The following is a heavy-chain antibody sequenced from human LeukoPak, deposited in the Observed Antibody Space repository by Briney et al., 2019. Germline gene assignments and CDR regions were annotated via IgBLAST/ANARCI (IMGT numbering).Heavy chain of an antibody. J-gene: IGHJ4*02. V-gene: IGHV3-23*01. D-gene: IGHD4-17*01. Sequence: GGSLRLSCAASGFTFSSYAMSWVRQAPGKGLEWVSAISGSGGSTYYADSVKGRFTISRDNSKNTLYLQMNSLRAGDTAVYYCAKSPSGDRYYFDYWGQGTLVTVSS. CDR2: ISGSGGST. CDR1: GFTFSSYA. CDR3: AKSPSGDRYYFDY.